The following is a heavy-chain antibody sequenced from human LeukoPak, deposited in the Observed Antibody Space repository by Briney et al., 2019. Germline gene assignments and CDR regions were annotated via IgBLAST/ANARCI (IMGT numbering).Heavy chain of an antibody. CDR1: GFTFSSYA. Sequence: GGSLRLSCAASGFTFSSYAMSWVRQAPGKGLEWVSAVSGSGGSTYYADSVKGRFTISRDNSKNTLYLQMNSLRAEDTAVYYCASEYCSSTSCYTDYWGQGTLVTVSS. V-gene: IGHV3-23*01. CDR2: VSGSGGST. CDR3: ASEYCSSTSCYTDY. D-gene: IGHD2-2*02. J-gene: IGHJ4*02.